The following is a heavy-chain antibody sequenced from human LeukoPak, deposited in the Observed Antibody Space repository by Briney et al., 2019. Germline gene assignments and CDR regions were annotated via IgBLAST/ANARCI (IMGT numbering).Heavy chain of an antibody. CDR1: GGSISSYY. Sequence: SGTLTLTCTVSGGSISSYYWSWIRKPPGKGLEWIGYIYYSGSTNYNPSLKSRVTISVDTSKNQFSLKLSSVTAADTAVYYCARDGIAAAGRAFDPWGQGTLVTVSS. CDR3: ARDGIAAAGRAFDP. V-gene: IGHV4-59*01. D-gene: IGHD6-13*01. J-gene: IGHJ5*02. CDR2: IYYSGST.